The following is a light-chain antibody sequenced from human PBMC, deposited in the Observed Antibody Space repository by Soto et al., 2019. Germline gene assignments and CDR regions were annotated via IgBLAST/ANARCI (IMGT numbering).Light chain of an antibody. CDR3: SSYAGSNNRV. CDR1: SSDVGGHNF. J-gene: IGLJ3*02. CDR2: EVI. V-gene: IGLV2-8*01. Sequence: QAVVTQPPSASGSPGQSVTISCTGTSSDVGGHNFVSWYQQHPGKAPKLVIYEVIKRPSGVPDRFSGSKSGNTASLTVSGLQAEDEADYYCSSYAGSNNRVFGGGTKVTVL.